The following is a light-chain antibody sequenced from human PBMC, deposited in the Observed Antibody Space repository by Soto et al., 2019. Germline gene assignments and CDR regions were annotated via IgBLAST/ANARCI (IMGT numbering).Light chain of an antibody. J-gene: IGLJ1*01. CDR3: SSYTTRSFDV. Sequence: QSVLTQPASVSGSPGQSITISCTGTSSDVGGYNYVSWYQQHPGKAPKLMIYEVSNRPSGVSNRFSGSKSGNTASLTISGLQAEDEADYYCSSYTTRSFDVYGPGTKVTVL. V-gene: IGLV2-14*01. CDR1: SSDVGGYNY. CDR2: EVS.